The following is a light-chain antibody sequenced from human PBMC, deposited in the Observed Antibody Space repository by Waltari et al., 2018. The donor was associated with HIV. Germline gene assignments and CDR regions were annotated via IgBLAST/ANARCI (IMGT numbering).Light chain of an antibody. V-gene: IGLV1-47*01. CDR1: TSNTGSNY. CDR2: MNE. Sequence: QSVVTQPPSASGTLGQRVTISCSGGTSNTGSNYVFWYQHLPGTSPKLLIYMNEQRPSGVPDRFSGSKSGTSASLAIGGLQSEDEADYYCASWDDSLGGFWIFGGGTNLTVL. J-gene: IGLJ2*01. CDR3: ASWDDSLGGFWI.